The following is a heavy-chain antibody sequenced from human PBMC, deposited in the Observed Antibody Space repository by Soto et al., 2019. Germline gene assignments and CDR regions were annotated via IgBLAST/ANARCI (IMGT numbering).Heavy chain of an antibody. CDR1: GFTFSAYS. V-gene: IGHV3-48*01. J-gene: IGHJ4*02. CDR2: IRTSPTTI. D-gene: IGHD5-18*01. CDR3: ASYYRYDFDF. Sequence: EVQLVESGGGLVQPGGSLRLSCAASGFTFSAYSMNWVRQAPGKGLEWISYIRTSPTTIHYADSVKGRFTISRDKAKNSLYLQMTGLRASDTAIYYCASYYRYDFDFWGSGTVVPVSS.